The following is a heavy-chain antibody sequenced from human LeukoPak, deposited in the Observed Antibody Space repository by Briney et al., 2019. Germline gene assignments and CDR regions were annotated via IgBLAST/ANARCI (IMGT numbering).Heavy chain of an antibody. CDR2: VYHSGTT. CDR1: RYGHSNGSK. V-gene: IGHV4-38-2*02. D-gene: IGHD2-8*01. CDR3: ARTLSDASPVAT. J-gene: IGHJ4*01. Sequence: NSSAALNLTCNPSRYGHSNGSKPGWFREPPGVALQWIVSVYHSGTTIYNPSLKSRVTMSMDTSMNHYSLKLRSVTAADTAVYYCARTLSDASPVATWGHGTLVTVSS.